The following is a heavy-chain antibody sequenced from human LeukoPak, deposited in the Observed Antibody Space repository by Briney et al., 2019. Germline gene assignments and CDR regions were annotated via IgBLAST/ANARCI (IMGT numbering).Heavy chain of an antibody. CDR2: INHSGST. CDR3: ARGPSSGIDAFDI. D-gene: IGHD2-15*01. J-gene: IGHJ3*02. Sequence: SETLYLTCTVYGGSFSGYYWSWIRQPPGKGLEWIGEINHSGSTNYNPSLKSRVTISVDTSKNQFSLKLSSVTAADTAVYYCARGPSSGIDAFDIWGQGTMVTVSS. V-gene: IGHV4-34*01. CDR1: GGSFSGYY.